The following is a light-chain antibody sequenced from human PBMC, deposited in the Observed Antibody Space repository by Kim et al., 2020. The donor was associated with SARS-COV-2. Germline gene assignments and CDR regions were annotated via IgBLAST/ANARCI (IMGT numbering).Light chain of an antibody. V-gene: IGKV3-15*01. CDR2: GSS. CDR1: QSIINN. CDR3: QQYNSWLIT. Sequence: EIVMTQSPATLSVSTGERATLSCRASQSIINNLAWYQQKPGQAPRLLISGSSTRATGIPARFSGSGSGTEFTLTISSLQSEDFAVYYCQQYNSWLITFGQGTRLEIK. J-gene: IGKJ5*01.